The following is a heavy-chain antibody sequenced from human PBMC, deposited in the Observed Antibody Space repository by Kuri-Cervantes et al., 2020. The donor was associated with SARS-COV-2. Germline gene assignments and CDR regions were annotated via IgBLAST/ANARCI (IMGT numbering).Heavy chain of an antibody. J-gene: IGHJ5*01. Sequence: GESLKISCAASGFTFSSYGMHWVRQAPGKGLEWVAVISYDGSNKYYADSVKGRFTISRDNARNSLFLEMKSVRAEDTAVYYCARQVLTMAGWIDSWGQGTLVTVSS. D-gene: IGHD6-19*01. CDR3: ARQVLTMAGWIDS. V-gene: IGHV3-30*03. CDR2: ISYDGSNK. CDR1: GFTFSSYG.